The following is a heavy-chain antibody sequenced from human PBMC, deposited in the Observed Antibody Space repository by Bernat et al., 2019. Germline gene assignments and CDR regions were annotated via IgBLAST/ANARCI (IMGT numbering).Heavy chain of an antibody. J-gene: IGHJ4*02. Sequence: EVQLVESGGGLVKPGGSLRLSCAASGFTFSNAWMNWVRQAPGKGLEWVGRIKSKTDGGTTDYAAPVKGRFTISRDDSKNTLYLQMNSLKTEDTALYYCTTGPSRCSGGSCYRDYWGQGTLVTVSS. CDR3: TTGPSRCSGGSCYRDY. CDR1: GFTFSNAW. CDR2: IKSKTDGGTT. D-gene: IGHD2-15*01. V-gene: IGHV3-15*07.